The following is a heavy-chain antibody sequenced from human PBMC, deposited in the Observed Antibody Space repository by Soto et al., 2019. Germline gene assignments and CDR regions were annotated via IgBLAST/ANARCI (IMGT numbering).Heavy chain of an antibody. CDR1: GFTVSNNY. V-gene: IGHV3-53*01. Sequence: EVQLVESGGGLIQPGGSLRLSCAVSGFTVSNNYMSWVRQAPGKGLEGVSVIYSGGYTAYGDSVKGRFTISRDNSKNPLYLKKKTRRPPGPAVFYCGTPPGGGGYWGQGTLVTVSS. CDR3: GTPPGGGGY. CDR2: IYSGGYT. J-gene: IGHJ4*02. D-gene: IGHD3-10*01.